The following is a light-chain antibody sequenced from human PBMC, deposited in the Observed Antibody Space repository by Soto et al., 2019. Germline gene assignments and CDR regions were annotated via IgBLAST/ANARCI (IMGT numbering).Light chain of an antibody. CDR3: SSYTSSSPL. CDR1: SSDVDGYNY. CDR2: DVS. V-gene: IGLV2-14*01. J-gene: IGLJ2*01. Sequence: QSVLTQPASVSGSPGQSITISCTGTSSDVDGYNYVSWYQQHPGKAPKLMIYDVSNRPSGVSNRFSGSKSGNTASLTISGLQAEDEADYYCSSYTSSSPLFGGGTKLTVL.